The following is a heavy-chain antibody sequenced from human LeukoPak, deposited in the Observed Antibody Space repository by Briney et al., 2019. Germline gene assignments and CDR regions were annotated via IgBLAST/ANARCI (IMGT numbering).Heavy chain of an antibody. J-gene: IGHJ3*02. CDR1: GFIFSEYL. CDR3: AREAWLAFDM. V-gene: IGHV3-7*01. Sequence: PGGSLRLSCEASGFIFSEYLMTWVRQAPGKGPEWVATIKKDGSETYYVDSVKGRFTISRDNAKNSLYLQMNSLRAEDTAVYYCAREAWLAFDMWGQGTMVTVSS. CDR2: IKKDGSET. D-gene: IGHD3-10*01.